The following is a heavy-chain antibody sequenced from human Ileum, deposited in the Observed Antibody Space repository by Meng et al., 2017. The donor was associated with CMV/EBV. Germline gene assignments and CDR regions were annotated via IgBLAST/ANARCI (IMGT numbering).Heavy chain of an antibody. D-gene: IGHD6-13*01. Sequence: CAGYGGSFSGYYWSWIRQPPGKGLEWIGEINHSGSTNYNPSLKSRVTISVDTSKNQFSLKLSSVTAADTAVYYCARGFLAAAGWFDPWGQGTLVTVSS. J-gene: IGHJ5*02. CDR3: ARGFLAAAGWFDP. V-gene: IGHV4-34*01. CDR2: INHSGST. CDR1: GGSFSGYY.